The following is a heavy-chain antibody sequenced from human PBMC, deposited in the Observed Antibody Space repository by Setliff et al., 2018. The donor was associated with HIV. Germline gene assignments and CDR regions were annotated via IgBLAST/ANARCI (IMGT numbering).Heavy chain of an antibody. CDR3: ARAPYYDSSGYYFYYYYYYMDV. CDR2: IYYSGST. V-gene: IGHV4-31*03. J-gene: IGHJ6*03. D-gene: IGHD3-22*01. Sequence: PSETLSLTCTVSGGSISSGGYYWSWIRQHPGKGLEWIGYIYYSGSTYYNPSLKSRVTISVDTSKNQFSLKLSSVTAADTAVYYCARAPYYDSSGYYFYYYYYYMDVWGKGTTVTVSS. CDR1: GGSISSGGYY.